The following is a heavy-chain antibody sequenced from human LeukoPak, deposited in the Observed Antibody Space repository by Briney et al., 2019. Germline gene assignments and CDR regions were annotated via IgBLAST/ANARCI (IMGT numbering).Heavy chain of an antibody. Sequence: QPGGSLRLSCAASGFTFSSYEMNWVRRAPGKGLEWVSYISSSGSTIYYADSVKGRFTISRDNAKNSLYLQMNSLRAEDTAVYYCARGRGYDFWSGYYCDWGQGTLVTVSS. V-gene: IGHV3-48*03. CDR1: GFTFSSYE. CDR3: ARGRGYDFWSGYYCD. CDR2: ISSSGSTI. D-gene: IGHD3-3*01. J-gene: IGHJ4*02.